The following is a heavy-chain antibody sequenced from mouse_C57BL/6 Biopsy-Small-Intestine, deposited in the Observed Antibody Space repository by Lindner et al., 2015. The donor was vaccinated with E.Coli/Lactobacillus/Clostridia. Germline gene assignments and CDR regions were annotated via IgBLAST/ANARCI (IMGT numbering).Heavy chain of an antibody. D-gene: IGHD4-1*01. Sequence: VQLQESGPELMKPGASVKMSCKASGYTFTDYYMHWVKQSHGKSLEWIGYIYPNNGGNGYNQKFKGKATLTADKSSSTAYMQLSSLTSEDSAVYFCTNWDVSAYWGQGTLVTVSA. J-gene: IGHJ3*01. CDR2: IYPNNGGN. CDR1: GYTFTDYY. CDR3: TNWDVSAY. V-gene: IGHV1-34*01.